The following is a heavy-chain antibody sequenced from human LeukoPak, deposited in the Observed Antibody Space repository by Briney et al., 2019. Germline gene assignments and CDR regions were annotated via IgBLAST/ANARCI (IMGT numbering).Heavy chain of an antibody. Sequence: SGPTLVNPTQTLTLTCTFSGFSLSTSGVGVGWIRQPPGKALEWLALIYWDDDKRYSPSLKSRLTITKDTSKNQVVLTMTNMDPVDTATYYCAHLTHYDFWSAQGGWFDPWGQGTLVTVSS. CDR3: AHLTHYDFWSAQGGWFDP. CDR1: GFSLSTSGVG. D-gene: IGHD3-3*01. J-gene: IGHJ5*02. CDR2: IYWDDDK. V-gene: IGHV2-5*02.